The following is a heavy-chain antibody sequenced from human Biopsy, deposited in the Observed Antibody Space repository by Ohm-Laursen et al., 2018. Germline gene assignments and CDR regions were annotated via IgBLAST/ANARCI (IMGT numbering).Heavy chain of an antibody. D-gene: IGHD6-19*01. V-gene: IGHV1-46*01. J-gene: IGHJ4*02. CDR2: INPSGSTT. CDR1: GYSFTSYY. Sequence: SSVKVSCTASGYSFTSYYMHWVRQAPGQGLEWMGMINPSGSTTSYPQIFQGRVTMTRDTSKSTVYMELSSLRSADTAVYFCARNTGWYGDLYYFDYWGQGTLVTVSS. CDR3: ARNTGWYGDLYYFDY.